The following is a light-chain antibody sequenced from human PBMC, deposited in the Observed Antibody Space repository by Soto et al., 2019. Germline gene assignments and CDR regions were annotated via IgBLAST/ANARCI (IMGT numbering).Light chain of an antibody. CDR1: QSVSSSY. CDR3: QHYGTSPST. CDR2: GAS. Sequence: EIVLTQSPGTLSLSPGERATLSCRASQSVSSSYLAWYHQKPGQAPRLLIYGASSRATGIPDRFSGRGSGSDFTLTISRLEPEDLAVYYCQHYGTSPSTVGQGTKLEVK. V-gene: IGKV3-20*01. J-gene: IGKJ2*02.